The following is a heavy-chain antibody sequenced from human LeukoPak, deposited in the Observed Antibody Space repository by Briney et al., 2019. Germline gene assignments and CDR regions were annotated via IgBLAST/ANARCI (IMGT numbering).Heavy chain of an antibody. CDR1: GFTFSDYS. V-gene: IGHV3-21*01. J-gene: IGHJ6*03. CDR3: AKDGYSSASSFHYYYYMDV. CDR2: ISSSSSYI. Sequence: GGSLRLSCAASGFTFSDYSMNWVRQAPGKGLEWVSSISSSSSYIYYADSVKGRFTISRDNAENSLYLQMSSLRAEDTAVYYCAKDGYSSASSFHYYYYMDVWGKGTTVTVSS. D-gene: IGHD2-15*01.